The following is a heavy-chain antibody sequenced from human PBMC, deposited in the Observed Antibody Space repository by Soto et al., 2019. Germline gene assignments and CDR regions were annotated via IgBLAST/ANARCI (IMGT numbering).Heavy chain of an antibody. CDR1: GFTFSSYA. CDR3: AREGGSYYRTLDS. Sequence: QVQLVESGGGVVQPGRSLRLSCAASGFTFSSYAMHWVRQAPGKGLEWVAVISYDGSNKYYADSVKGRFTISRDNSKNTLYLQMNSLRAEDTAVYYCAREGGSYYRTLDSWCQGTLVTVSS. D-gene: IGHD1-26*01. V-gene: IGHV3-30-3*01. J-gene: IGHJ5*01. CDR2: ISYDGSNK.